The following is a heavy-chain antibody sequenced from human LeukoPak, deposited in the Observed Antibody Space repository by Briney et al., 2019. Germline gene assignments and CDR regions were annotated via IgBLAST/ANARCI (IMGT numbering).Heavy chain of an antibody. CDR1: GFTFSSYW. D-gene: IGHD3-22*01. CDR2: IKQDGSEK. J-gene: IGHJ4*02. V-gene: IGHV3-7*01. Sequence: GGSLRLSCAASGFTFSSYWMSWVRQAPGKGLEWVANIKQDGSEKYYVDSVKGRFTISRDNAKNPLYLQMNSLRAEDTAVYYCARDRNYYDNSGYYFSDYWGQGTLVTVSS. CDR3: ARDRNYYDNSGYYFSDY.